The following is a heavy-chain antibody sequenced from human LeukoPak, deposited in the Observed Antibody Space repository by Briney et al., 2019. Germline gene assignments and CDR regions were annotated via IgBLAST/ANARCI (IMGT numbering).Heavy chain of an antibody. D-gene: IGHD5-24*01. CDR1: GGSISSYY. CDR2: IYYSGST. CDR3: ARGEMATAFDY. J-gene: IGHJ4*02. V-gene: IGHV4-59*01. Sequence: SETLSLTCTVSGGSISSYYWSWIRQPPGKGLEWIGYIYYSGSTNYNPSLKSRVTISVDTSKNQFSLKLRSVTAADTAVYYCARGEMATAFDYWGQGTLVTVSS.